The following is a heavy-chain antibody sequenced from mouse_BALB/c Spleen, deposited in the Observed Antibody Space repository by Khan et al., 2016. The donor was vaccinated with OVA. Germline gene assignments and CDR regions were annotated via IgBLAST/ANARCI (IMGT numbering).Heavy chain of an antibody. D-gene: IGHD1-1*01. CDR1: GYTFINYW. CDR3: VQRGLRWDFDY. Sequence: QVQLQQSGAELAKPGASVKMSCKASGYTFINYWILWVKQRPGQGLEWIGYINPSTGYTEYNQNFKDKATLTADKSSSTAYMQLSSLTSEDSAVYYYVQRGLRWDFDYWGQGTTLTVSS. V-gene: IGHV1-7*01. CDR2: INPSTGYT. J-gene: IGHJ2*01.